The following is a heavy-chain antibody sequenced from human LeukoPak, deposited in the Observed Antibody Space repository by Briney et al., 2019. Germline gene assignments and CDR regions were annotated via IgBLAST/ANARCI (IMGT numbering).Heavy chain of an antibody. J-gene: IGHJ6*03. D-gene: IGHD4-11*01. V-gene: IGHV3-30*02. CDR1: GFTFSSYG. CDR3: AKDATAVIGTVYMDV. Sequence: GGSLRLSCAASGFTFSSYGMHWVRQAPGKGLEWVTFIRYDGSNKYYADSVEGRFTISRDNAKNSLYLQMNSLRAEDTAVYYCAKDATAVIGTVYMDVWGKGTTVTISS. CDR2: IRYDGSNK.